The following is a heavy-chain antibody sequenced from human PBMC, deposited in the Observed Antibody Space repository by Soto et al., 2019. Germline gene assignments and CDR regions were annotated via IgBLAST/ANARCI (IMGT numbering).Heavy chain of an antibody. Sequence: SETLSLTCTVSGGSISSSGYYWSWIRQHPGKGLEWIGYIYYSGSTYYNPSLKSRVTISVDTSKNQFSLKLSSVTAADTAVYYCARGIVATIGDYFDYWGQGTLVTVSS. V-gene: IGHV4-31*03. CDR2: IYYSGST. J-gene: IGHJ4*02. CDR1: GGSISSSGYY. D-gene: IGHD5-12*01. CDR3: ARGIVATIGDYFDY.